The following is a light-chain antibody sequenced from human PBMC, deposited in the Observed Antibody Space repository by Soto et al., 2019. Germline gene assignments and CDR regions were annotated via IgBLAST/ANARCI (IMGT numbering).Light chain of an antibody. J-gene: IGKJ2*01. CDR2: GAS. V-gene: IGKV3-20*01. Sequence: EIVLTQSPGTLSLSPGERATLSCRASQSVNNNYLAWYQQKPGQAPRLLIYGASTRATGISDRFSGSGSGTDLTLTINRLEPEDVGVFYCHLYNRSPYNFGQGTKLEIK. CDR1: QSVNNNY. CDR3: HLYNRSPYN.